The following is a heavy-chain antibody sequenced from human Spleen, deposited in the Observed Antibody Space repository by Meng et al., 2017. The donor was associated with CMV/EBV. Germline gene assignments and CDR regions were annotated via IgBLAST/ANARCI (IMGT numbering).Heavy chain of an antibody. Sequence: SETLSLTCAVYGGSFSGYYWSWIRQPPGKGLEWIGEINHSGSTNYNPSLKSRVTISVDTSKNQFSLKLSSVTAADTAVYYCARGGVVPANYYYYGMDVWGQGTTVTVSS. CDR1: GGSFSGYY. CDR3: ARGGVVPANYYYYGMDV. V-gene: IGHV4-34*01. J-gene: IGHJ6*02. D-gene: IGHD2-2*01. CDR2: INHSGST.